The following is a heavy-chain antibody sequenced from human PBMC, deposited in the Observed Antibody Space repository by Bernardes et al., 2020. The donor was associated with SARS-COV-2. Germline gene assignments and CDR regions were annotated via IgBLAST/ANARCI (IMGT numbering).Heavy chain of an antibody. J-gene: IGHJ6*02. D-gene: IGHD6-13*01. CDR3: AKELAYGSSWRDYSYYFGMDV. CDR1: GGSLRAYY. CDR2: VYYSGIT. V-gene: IGHV4-59*01. Sequence: LSLTCTVSGGSLRAYYWTWIRQSPGERLDWIGNVYYSGITNYHSSLKSRVTISIDTSKNEFSLTLNSVTAADTAVYYCAKELAYGSSWRDYSYYFGMDVWGQGTTVTVSS.